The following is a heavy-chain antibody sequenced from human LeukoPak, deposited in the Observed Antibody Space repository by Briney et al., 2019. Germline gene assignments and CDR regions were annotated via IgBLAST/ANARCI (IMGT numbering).Heavy chain of an antibody. CDR1: GGSISSYY. D-gene: IGHD3-22*01. Sequence: SETLSLTCTVSGGSISSYYWSWIRQPPGKGLEWIGYIYYSGSTYYNPSLRSRVTISVDTSKNQFSLKLSSVTAADTAVYYCARSSEGRYYYDSSGLSYYYYYMDAWGKGTTVTISS. V-gene: IGHV4-59*01. CDR3: ARSSEGRYYYDSSGLSYYYYYMDA. CDR2: IYYSGST. J-gene: IGHJ6*03.